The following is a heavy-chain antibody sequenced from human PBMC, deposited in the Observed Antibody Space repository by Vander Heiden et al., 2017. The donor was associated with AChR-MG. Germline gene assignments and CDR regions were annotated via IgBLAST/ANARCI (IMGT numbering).Heavy chain of an antibody. Sequence: QVQLVQSGAELKKPGASVKVSCKTSGYTFTNYDISLVRQAPGQGLEWMGWISAYNGNTNYVQKFLGRVTLTTDTSTSTAYMELRSLRSDDTAVYYCARDVSLDYWGQGTLVTVSS. CDR1: GYTFTNYD. CDR3: ARDVSLDY. CDR2: ISAYNGNT. J-gene: IGHJ4*02. V-gene: IGHV1-18*01.